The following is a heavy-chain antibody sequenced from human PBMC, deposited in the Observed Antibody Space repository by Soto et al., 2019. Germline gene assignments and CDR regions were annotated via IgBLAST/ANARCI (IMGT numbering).Heavy chain of an antibody. J-gene: IGHJ4*02. D-gene: IGHD5-18*01. CDR1: GGSISSNSHY. CDR3: ARRPMDTPHFDY. V-gene: IGHV4-39*01. CDR2: IYYSGST. Sequence: SETLSLTCTVSGGSISSNSHYWGLIRQPPGKGLEWIGNIYYSGSTHYNPPLKSRVTMSVDTSKNQFSLKLSSVTAADTAVYYCARRPMDTPHFDYWGQGILVTVSS.